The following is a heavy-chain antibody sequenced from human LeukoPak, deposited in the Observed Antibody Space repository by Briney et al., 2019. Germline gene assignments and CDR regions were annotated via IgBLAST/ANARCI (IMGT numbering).Heavy chain of an antibody. CDR2: ISSSSSYI. CDR3: ARGNAPLWFGDERTGFDY. D-gene: IGHD3-10*01. CDR1: GFTFSSYS. Sequence: KPGGSLRLSCAASGFTFSSYSMNWVRQAPGKGLEWVSSISSSSSYIYYADSVKGRFTISRDNAKNSLYLQMNSLRAEDTAVYYCARGNAPLWFGDERTGFDYWGQGTLVTVSS. V-gene: IGHV3-21*01. J-gene: IGHJ4*02.